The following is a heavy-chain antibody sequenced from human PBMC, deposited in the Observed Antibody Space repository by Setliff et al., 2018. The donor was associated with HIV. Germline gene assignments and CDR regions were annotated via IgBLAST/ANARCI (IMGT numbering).Heavy chain of an antibody. CDR3: ARRTRRRGSSYGDIDY. Sequence: GASLKISCQGSGYSFTSYWIAWVRPMPGKGLEWMGIIYPGDSDTRYSPSFQGQVTISADKSISPAYLQWRSLQASDTAVYYCARRTRRRGSSYGDIDYWGQGTLVTVSS. J-gene: IGHJ4*02. CDR2: IYPGDSDT. CDR1: GYSFTSYW. D-gene: IGHD5-18*01. V-gene: IGHV5-51*01.